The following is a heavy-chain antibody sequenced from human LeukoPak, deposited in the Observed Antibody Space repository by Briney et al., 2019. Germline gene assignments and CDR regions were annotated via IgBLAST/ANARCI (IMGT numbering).Heavy chain of an antibody. Sequence: PGGSLRLSCAASGFTFSSYAMHWVRQAPGKGLEWVAVISYDGSNKYYADSVKGRFTISADKSISTAYLQWSSLKASDTAMYYCARLEGATIGGGSRRLAYWGQGTLVTVSS. CDR2: ISYDGSNK. V-gene: IGHV3-30-3*01. D-gene: IGHD1-26*01. J-gene: IGHJ4*02. CDR1: GFTFSSYA. CDR3: ARLEGATIGGGSRRLAY.